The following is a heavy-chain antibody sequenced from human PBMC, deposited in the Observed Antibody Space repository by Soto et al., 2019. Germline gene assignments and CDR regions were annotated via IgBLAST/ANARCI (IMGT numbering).Heavy chain of an antibody. Sequence: QVRLVQSGAEVKKPGASVKVSCKASGYTFTSYGISWVRQAPGQGLEWMGWISAYNGNTNYAQKLQGRGTMTTDTSTSTAYMELRSLRSDDTAVYYCAPDPYDYGDYVLPLWGQGTLVTVSS. D-gene: IGHD4-17*01. CDR1: GYTFTSYG. V-gene: IGHV1-18*01. CDR2: ISAYNGNT. J-gene: IGHJ4*02. CDR3: APDPYDYGDYVLPL.